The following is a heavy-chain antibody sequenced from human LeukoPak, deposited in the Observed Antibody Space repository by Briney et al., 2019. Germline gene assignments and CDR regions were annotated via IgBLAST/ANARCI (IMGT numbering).Heavy chain of an antibody. J-gene: IGHJ4*03. Sequence: PWGSLSLSCAVSRFPLSVYEMDWVRQAPGKGLEWVSNIASSGTTKYYADSVKGRFSISRDNAKSSLYLQMNSLRVEDTAVYYCTLLAVASDFDDWGQWSPVTVSS. CDR1: RFPLSVYE. CDR3: TLLAVASDFDD. D-gene: IGHD6-19*01. V-gene: IGHV3-48*03. CDR2: IASSGTTK.